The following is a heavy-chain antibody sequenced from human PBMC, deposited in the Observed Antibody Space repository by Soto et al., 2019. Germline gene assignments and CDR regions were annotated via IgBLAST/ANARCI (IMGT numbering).Heavy chain of an antibody. Sequence: GGSLRLSCAASGFSFSISPMHWVRQAPGKGPEWVALISYDGTNKFYADSVQGRFTISRDNSKSTLYLQVDSLRPEDAAVYYCARDPKTSGGQHWAFNYFDSWGQGTLVTVSS. CDR1: GFSFSISP. V-gene: IGHV3-30-3*01. D-gene: IGHD7-27*01. CDR3: ARDPKTSGGQHWAFNYFDS. J-gene: IGHJ4*02. CDR2: ISYDGTNK.